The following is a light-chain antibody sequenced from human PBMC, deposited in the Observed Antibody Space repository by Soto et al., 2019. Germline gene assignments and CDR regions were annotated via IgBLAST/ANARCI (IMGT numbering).Light chain of an antibody. CDR2: EVR. CDR1: SSDVGDNY. V-gene: IGLV2-14*01. Sequence: QSALTQPPSASGSPGQSVTISCTGTSSDVGDNYVSWYQQHLGKAPKLIIYEVRNRPSGISSRFSGSRSGNTASLTISGLQSEDEGDYYCSAYTARSTLVFGGGTKLTVL. J-gene: IGLJ3*02. CDR3: SAYTARSTLV.